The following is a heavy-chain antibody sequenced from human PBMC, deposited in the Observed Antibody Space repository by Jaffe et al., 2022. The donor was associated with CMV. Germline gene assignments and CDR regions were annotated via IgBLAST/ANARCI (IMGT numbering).Heavy chain of an antibody. CDR1: GFTFSSYG. D-gene: IGHD3-22*01. J-gene: IGHJ4*02. V-gene: IGHV3-33*01. CDR3: ARAESGYYDSSGYNFDY. CDR2: IWYDGSNK. Sequence: QVQLVESGGGVVQPGRSLRLSCAASGFTFSSYGMHWVRQAPGKGLEWVAVIWYDGSNKYYADSVKGRFTISRDNSKNTLYLQMNSLRAEDTAVYYCARAESGYYDSSGYNFDYWGQGTLVTVSS.